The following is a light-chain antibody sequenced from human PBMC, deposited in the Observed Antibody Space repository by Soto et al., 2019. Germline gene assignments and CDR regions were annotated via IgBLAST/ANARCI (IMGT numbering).Light chain of an antibody. V-gene: IGKV1-9*01. CDR3: QQLNSYPRT. J-gene: IGKJ1*01. CDR2: AAS. Sequence: IQLTQSPSSLSASVGDRVTITCRASQGISSYLAWYQQKPGKAPKLLIYAASTLQSGVPSRFSGSGSGRDFTLTISSLQPEDFANYYCQQLNSYPRTFGQGTKVEI. CDR1: QGISSY.